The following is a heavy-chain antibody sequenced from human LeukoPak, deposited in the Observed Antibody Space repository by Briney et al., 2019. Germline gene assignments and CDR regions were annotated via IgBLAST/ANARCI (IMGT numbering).Heavy chain of an antibody. CDR1: GYTFTGYY. Sequence: RASVKVSCKASGYTFTGYYMHWVRQAPGQGLEWMGWINPNSGGTNYAQKFQGWVTMTRDTSISTAYMELSRLRSDDTAVYYCASSSSSWYGLSFDYWGQGTLVTVSS. D-gene: IGHD6-13*01. V-gene: IGHV1-2*04. CDR2: INPNSGGT. J-gene: IGHJ4*02. CDR3: ASSSSSWYGLSFDY.